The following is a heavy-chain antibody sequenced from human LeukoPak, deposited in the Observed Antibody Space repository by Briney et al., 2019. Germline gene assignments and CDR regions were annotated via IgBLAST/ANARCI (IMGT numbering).Heavy chain of an antibody. CDR1: GFTFRSYA. CDR2: ISGGGGGT. Sequence: PGGSLRLSCAASGFTFRSYAMSWVRQAPGQGLEWVSSISGGGGGTYYANSVKGRFTISRDNSKSTLYLQMNGLRAEDTAVYYCAKISTPILAAGAMDNWGQGTLVTVSS. D-gene: IGHD6-13*01. V-gene: IGHV3-23*01. CDR3: AKISTPILAAGAMDN. J-gene: IGHJ4*02.